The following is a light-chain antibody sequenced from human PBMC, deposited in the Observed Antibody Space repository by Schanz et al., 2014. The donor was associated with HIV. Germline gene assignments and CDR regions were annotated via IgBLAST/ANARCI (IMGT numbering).Light chain of an antibody. CDR2: DVR. CDR3: SSYIRSTTPVV. Sequence: QSALTQPASVSGSPGQSITISCTGTSSDVGGFNYVSWYQQHPGKAPKVMIYDVRNRPSGVSNRFSGSKSGNTASLTISGLQAEDEADYYCSSYIRSTTPVVFGGGTKLTVL. V-gene: IGLV2-14*03. J-gene: IGLJ2*01. CDR1: SSDVGGFNY.